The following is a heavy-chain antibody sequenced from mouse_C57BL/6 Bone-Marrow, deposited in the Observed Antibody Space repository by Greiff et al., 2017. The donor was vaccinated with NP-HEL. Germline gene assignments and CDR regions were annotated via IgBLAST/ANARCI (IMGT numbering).Heavy chain of an antibody. D-gene: IGHD1-1*01. CDR3: AGGNTVVPDY. J-gene: IGHJ2*01. CDR1: GFTFSDYG. V-gene: IGHV5-17*01. CDR2: ISSGSSTI. Sequence: EVKVEESGGGLVKPGGSLKLSCAASGFTFSDYGMHWVRQAPEKGLEWVAYISSGSSTIYYADTVKGRFTISRDNAKNTLFLQMTSLRSEDTAMYYCAGGNTVVPDYWGQGTTLTVSS.